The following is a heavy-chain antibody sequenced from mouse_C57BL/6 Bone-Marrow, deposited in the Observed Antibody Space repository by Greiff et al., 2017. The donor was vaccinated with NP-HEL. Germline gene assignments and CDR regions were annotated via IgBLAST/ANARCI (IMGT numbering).Heavy chain of an antibody. CDR3: ASPYGNSLFAY. J-gene: IGHJ3*01. V-gene: IGHV5-12*01. D-gene: IGHD2-1*01. Sequence: EVQRVESGGGLVKPGGSLKFSCAASGFTFSDYYMYWVRQTPEKRLEWVAYISNGGGSTYYPDTVKGRFTMSRDNAKNTPYLQLSRLKSEDPAMYYSASPYGNSLFAYSAQGTVLTASA. CDR2: ISNGGGST. CDR1: GFTFSDYY.